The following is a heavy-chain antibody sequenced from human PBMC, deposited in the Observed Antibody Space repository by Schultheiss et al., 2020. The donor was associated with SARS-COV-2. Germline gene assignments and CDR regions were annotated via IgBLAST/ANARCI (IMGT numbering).Heavy chain of an antibody. J-gene: IGHJ4*02. CDR3: ARADFDGIDY. CDR1: GGSISSSSYY. Sequence: SETLSLTCTVSGGSISSSSYYWGWIRQPPGKGLEWIGYVYFTGKTKYNPSLKSRVTISVDTSKNQFSLKLSSVTAADTAVYYCARADFDGIDYWGQGTLVTVSS. CDR2: VYFTGKT. V-gene: IGHV4-61*05.